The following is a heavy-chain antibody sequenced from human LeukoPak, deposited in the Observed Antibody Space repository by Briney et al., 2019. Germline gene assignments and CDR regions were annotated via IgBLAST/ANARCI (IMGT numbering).Heavy chain of an antibody. CDR2: ISHSGTT. CDR3: AKEFTTVGLDY. Sequence: SQTLSLTCTVSGYSLSSGFYWVWIRQPPGKGLEWIGSISHSGTTYYNPSLKSRVTMSVDTSKNQFSLKLRSVTAADTAVYYCAKEFTTVGLDYWGQGSLVTVSS. V-gene: IGHV4-38-2*02. CDR1: GYSLSSGFY. J-gene: IGHJ4*02. D-gene: IGHD3/OR15-3a*01.